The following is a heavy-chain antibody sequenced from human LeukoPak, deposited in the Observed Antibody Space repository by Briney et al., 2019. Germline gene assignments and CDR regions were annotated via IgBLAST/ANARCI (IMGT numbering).Heavy chain of an antibody. CDR3: ASSTYYYYYMDV. CDR2: INPNSGGT. J-gene: IGHJ6*03. CDR1: GYTFTGYY. V-gene: IGHV1-2*02. Sequence: ASVKVSCKASGYTFTGYYMHWVRQAPGQGLEWMGWINPNSGGTNYAQKFQGRVTMTRDTSISTAYMELSRLRSGDTAVYYCASSTYYYYYMDVWGKGTTVTVSS.